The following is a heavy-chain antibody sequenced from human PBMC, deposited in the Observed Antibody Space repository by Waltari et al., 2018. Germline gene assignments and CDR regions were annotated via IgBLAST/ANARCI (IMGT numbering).Heavy chain of an antibody. CDR3: ARSIAAAGTHFDY. J-gene: IGHJ4*02. D-gene: IGHD6-13*01. CDR2: IYTSGST. V-gene: IGHV4-61*02. CDR1: GGSISSGSYY. Sequence: QVQLQESGPGLVKPSQTLSLTCTVSGGSISSGSYYWSWIRQPAGKGLEWIGRIYTSGSTNYNPSLKSRVTISVDTSKNQFSLKLSSATAADTAVYYCARSIAAAGTHFDYWGQGTLVTVSS.